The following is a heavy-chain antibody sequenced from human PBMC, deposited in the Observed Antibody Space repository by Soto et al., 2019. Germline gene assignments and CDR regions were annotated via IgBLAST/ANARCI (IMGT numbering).Heavy chain of an antibody. CDR3: ARPAAVTHYYYYGMDV. CDR2: ISAYNGNT. CDR1: GYTLTSYG. J-gene: IGHJ6*02. V-gene: IGHV1-18*01. Sequence: ASVKVSCKASGYTLTSYGISWVRQAPGQGLEWMGWISAYNGNTNYAQKLQGRVTMTTDTSTSTAYMELRSLRSDDTAVYYCARPAAVTHYYYYGMDVWGQGTTVTAP. D-gene: IGHD4-4*01.